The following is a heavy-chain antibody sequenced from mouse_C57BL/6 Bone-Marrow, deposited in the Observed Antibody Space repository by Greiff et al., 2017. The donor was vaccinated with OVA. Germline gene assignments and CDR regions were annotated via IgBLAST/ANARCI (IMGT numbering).Heavy chain of an antibody. CDR1: GYTFTSYW. CDR3: SDGWRFAY. Sequence: VQLQQSGTVLARPGASVKMSCKTSGYTFTSYWMHWVKQRPGQGLEWIGAIYPGNSDTSYNQKFKGKAKLTAVTSASTAYMELSSLTNEDSAVYYCSDGWRFAYWGQGTLVTVSA. J-gene: IGHJ3*01. CDR2: IYPGNSDT. V-gene: IGHV1-5*01. D-gene: IGHD2-3*01.